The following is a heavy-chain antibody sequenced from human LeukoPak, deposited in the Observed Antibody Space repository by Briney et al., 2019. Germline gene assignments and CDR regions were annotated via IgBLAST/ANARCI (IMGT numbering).Heavy chain of an antibody. Sequence: GGSLRLSCAASGFTFSSYEMNWVRQAPGKGLEWVANIKQDGSEKYYVDSVKGRFTISRDNARDSLYLQMNSLRDDDTSVYFCARDASALYWGRGTLVTVSS. D-gene: IGHD6-19*01. V-gene: IGHV3-7*01. J-gene: IGHJ4*02. CDR2: IKQDGSEK. CDR1: GFTFSSYE. CDR3: ARDASALY.